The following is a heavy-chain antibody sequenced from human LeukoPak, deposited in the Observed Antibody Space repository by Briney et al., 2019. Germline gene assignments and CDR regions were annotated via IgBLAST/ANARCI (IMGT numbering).Heavy chain of an antibody. Sequence: PGGSLRLSCAASGFTFSSYWMSWVRQAPGKGLEWVSSISINADDTHYADSVKGRFTISRDNSKKTLFLQMNSLRVDDTAIYYCAKETRPNDHWGQGTLVIVSS. CDR3: AKETRPNDH. V-gene: IGHV3-23*01. J-gene: IGHJ4*02. CDR2: ISINADDT. D-gene: IGHD3-16*01. CDR1: GFTFSSYW.